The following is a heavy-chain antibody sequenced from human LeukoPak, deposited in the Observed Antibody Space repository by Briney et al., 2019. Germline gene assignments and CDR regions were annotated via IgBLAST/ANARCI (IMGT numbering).Heavy chain of an antibody. Sequence: ASVKVSCKSSGYTFTGYYMHWVRQAPGQGLEWMGWLNPNSGGTNYAQKFQGRVTMTRDTSISTAYMELSRLRSDDTAVYYCARDTEMATINDYWGQGTLVTVSS. CDR3: ARDTEMATINDY. CDR2: LNPNSGGT. J-gene: IGHJ4*02. V-gene: IGHV1-2*02. D-gene: IGHD5-24*01. CDR1: GYTFTGYY.